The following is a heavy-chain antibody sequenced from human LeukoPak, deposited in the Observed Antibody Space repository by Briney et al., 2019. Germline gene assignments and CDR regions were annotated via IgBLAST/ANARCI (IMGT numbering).Heavy chain of an antibody. V-gene: IGHV3-30*02. Sequence: PGGSLRLSCAASGLSFSHFGIHWFRQAPGKGLEWVGFIRYDGSNTYYADSVKGRFTISRDNSNNTLYVQMNSLRVEDTATYYCAKDKTRIGSTSGFDYWGHGTLVTVSS. CDR2: IRYDGSNT. J-gene: IGHJ4*01. CDR1: GLSFSHFG. CDR3: AKDKTRIGSTSGFDY. D-gene: IGHD3-10*01.